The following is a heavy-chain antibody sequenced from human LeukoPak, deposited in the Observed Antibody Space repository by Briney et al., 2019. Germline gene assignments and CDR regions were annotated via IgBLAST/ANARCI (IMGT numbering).Heavy chain of an antibody. D-gene: IGHD4-11*01. Sequence: SETLSLTCTVSGGSISSYYWSWIRQPPGKGLEWIGYIYYSGSTNYNPSLKSRVTISVDTSKNQFSLKLSSVTAADTAVYYCASRGATVTDEYYYYMDVWGKGTTVTVSS. V-gene: IGHV4-59*01. J-gene: IGHJ6*03. CDR2: IYYSGST. CDR3: ASRGATVTDEYYYYMDV. CDR1: GGSISSYY.